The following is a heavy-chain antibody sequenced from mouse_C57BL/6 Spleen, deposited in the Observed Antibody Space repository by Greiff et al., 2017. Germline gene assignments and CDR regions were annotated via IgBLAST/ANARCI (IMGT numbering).Heavy chain of an antibody. Sequence: QVQLQQPGAELVKPGASVKLSCKASGYTFTSYWMHWVKQRPGRGLEWIGRIDPNSGGTKYNEKFKSKATLTVDKPSSKAYMQLSSQTSEDSAVYYCARGGYSNYVWGLADWGQGTMVTVSA. CDR2: IDPNSGGT. CDR3: ARGGYSNYVWGLAD. D-gene: IGHD2-5*01. CDR1: GYTFTSYW. V-gene: IGHV1-72*01. J-gene: IGHJ3*01.